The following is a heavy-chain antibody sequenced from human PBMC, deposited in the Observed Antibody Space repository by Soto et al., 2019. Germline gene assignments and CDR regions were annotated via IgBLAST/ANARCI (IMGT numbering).Heavy chain of an antibody. Sequence: QITLKESGPTLVKPTQTLTLTCTFSGFALSSRGVGVSWIRQPPGKALEWLALIYWDDDKRYSPSLKSRLTITKDTSKNQVVLTMTNMDPVDTATYYCARVMTTVTSDWGQGTLVTVSS. CDR1: GFALSSRGVG. J-gene: IGHJ4*02. V-gene: IGHV2-5*02. D-gene: IGHD4-17*01. CDR3: ARVMTTVTSD. CDR2: IYWDDDK.